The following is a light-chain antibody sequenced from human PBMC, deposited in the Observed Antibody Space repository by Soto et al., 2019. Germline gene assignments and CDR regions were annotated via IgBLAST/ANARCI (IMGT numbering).Light chain of an antibody. Sequence: EIVLTQSPGTLSLSPGEGATLSCRASQSINSFLAWYQQKPGQAPRLLIYGASSRATGIPDRFSGSGSGTDFTLTISGLEPEDFAVYYCQQYGSSLTWTFGQGTKVDIK. V-gene: IGKV3-20*01. J-gene: IGKJ1*01. CDR3: QQYGSSLTWT. CDR1: QSINSF. CDR2: GAS.